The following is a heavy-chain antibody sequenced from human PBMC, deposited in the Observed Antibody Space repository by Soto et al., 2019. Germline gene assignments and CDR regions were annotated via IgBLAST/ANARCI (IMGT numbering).Heavy chain of an antibody. Sequence: TSETLSLTCTVSGGSVSSYYWSWIRQPPGKGLEWIGYIYYSGSTNYNPSLKSRVTISVDTSKNQFSLKLSSVTAADTAVYYCARDSGYSSGGVYYYYGMDVWGQGTTVTVSS. CDR2: IYYSGST. J-gene: IGHJ6*02. CDR3: ARDSGYSSGGVYYYYGMDV. V-gene: IGHV4-59*02. D-gene: IGHD6-19*01. CDR1: GGSVSSYY.